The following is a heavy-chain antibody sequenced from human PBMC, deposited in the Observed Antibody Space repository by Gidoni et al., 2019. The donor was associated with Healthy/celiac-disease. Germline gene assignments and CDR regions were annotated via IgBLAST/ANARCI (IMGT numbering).Heavy chain of an antibody. J-gene: IGHJ4*02. D-gene: IGHD3-16*02. V-gene: IGHV3-74*01. CDR3: ARGNLWGSYRGFDY. Sequence: EVQLVESGGGLVQPGGSLRLSCAASGVTFSSDWMHWVRQAPGTGLVWVSRINSDGSSTSYADYVKGRFTISRDNAKNTLYLQMNSLRAEDTAVYYCARGNLWGSYRGFDYWGQGTLVTVSS. CDR2: INSDGSST. CDR1: GVTFSSDW.